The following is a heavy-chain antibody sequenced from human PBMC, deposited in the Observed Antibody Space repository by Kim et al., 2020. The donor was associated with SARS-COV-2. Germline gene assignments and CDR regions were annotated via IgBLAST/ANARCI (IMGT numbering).Heavy chain of an antibody. Sequence: GGSLRLSCAASGFTFSSYAMHWVRQAPGKGLEWVAVISYDGSNKYYADSVKGRFTISRDNSKNTLYLQMNSLRAEDTAVYYCARDMRAGAFDIWGQGTMVTVSS. D-gene: IGHD3-16*01. CDR1: GFTFSSYA. J-gene: IGHJ3*02. CDR2: ISYDGSNK. CDR3: ARDMRAGAFDI. V-gene: IGHV3-30-3*01.